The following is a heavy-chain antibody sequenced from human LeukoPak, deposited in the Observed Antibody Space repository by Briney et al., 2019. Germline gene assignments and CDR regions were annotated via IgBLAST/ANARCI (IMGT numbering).Heavy chain of an antibody. D-gene: IGHD1-26*01. CDR3: ARVKMGATVSDYYYYYMDV. Sequence: GGSLRLSCAASGFTFSDYTIHWVRQAPGKRLQSVSTITSNGAYTHYADSVKGRFTISRDNSRNAVFLQMGGLRIEDMAVYYCARVKMGATVSDYYYYYMDVWGKGTTVTVSS. CDR1: GFTFSDYT. CDR2: ITSNGAYT. J-gene: IGHJ6*03. V-gene: IGHV3-64*02.